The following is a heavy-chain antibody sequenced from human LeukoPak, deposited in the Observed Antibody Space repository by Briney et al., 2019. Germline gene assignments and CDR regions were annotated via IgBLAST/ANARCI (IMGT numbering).Heavy chain of an antibody. CDR2: ISGSGGST. D-gene: IGHD5-18*01. Sequence: SGGSLRLSCAASGFTFSSFAMSWVRQSPGGGLEWVSGISGSGGSTYYADSVKGRFTISRDNSKNTLYLQMHSLRAEDTAVYYCAKAGRGYGFGYYFDYWGQGTLVTVSS. CDR1: GFTFSSFA. CDR3: AKAGRGYGFGYYFDY. J-gene: IGHJ4*02. V-gene: IGHV3-23*01.